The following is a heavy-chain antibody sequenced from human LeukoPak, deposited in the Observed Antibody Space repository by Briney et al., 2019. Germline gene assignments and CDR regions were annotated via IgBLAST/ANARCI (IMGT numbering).Heavy chain of an antibody. CDR1: GGSFSGYY. CDR3: ARAMVVAATTGYYYYGMDV. Sequence: PSETLSLTCAVYGGSFSGYYWSWIRQPPGKGLEWIGEINHSGSTNYNPSLKSRVTISVDTSKNQFSLKLSSVTAADTAVYYCARAMVVAATTGYYYYGMDVWGQGTTVTVSS. J-gene: IGHJ6*02. D-gene: IGHD2-15*01. V-gene: IGHV4-34*01. CDR2: INHSGST.